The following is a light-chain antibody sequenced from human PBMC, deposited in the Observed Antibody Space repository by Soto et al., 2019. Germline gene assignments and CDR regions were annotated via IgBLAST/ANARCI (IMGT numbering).Light chain of an antibody. CDR3: QQYGSSGT. CDR2: GAS. CDR1: QSVSSSY. J-gene: IGKJ1*01. Sequence: EIVLTQSPGTLSLSPGERATLSCRASQSVSSSYLAWYQQKPGQAPRLLIYGASGRATGIPDRFSGSGSGTDFTLTISRLEPEDFAVYYCQQYGSSGTFGQGTKVDI. V-gene: IGKV3-20*01.